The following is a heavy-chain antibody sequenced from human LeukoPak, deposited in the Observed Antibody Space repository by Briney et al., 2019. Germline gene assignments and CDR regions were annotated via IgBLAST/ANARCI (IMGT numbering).Heavy chain of an antibody. CDR1: GFTFSSYD. D-gene: IGHD3-16*01. Sequence: GGSLRLSCTASGFTFSSYDMNWVRQAPGKGLEWVSVISDSGGSTNYADSVKGRFTISRDNAKNSLYLQMSSLRAEDAAVYYCAREGGYQYYYAMDVWGQGTTVTVSS. CDR2: ISDSGGST. J-gene: IGHJ6*02. V-gene: IGHV3-23*01. CDR3: AREGGYQYYYAMDV.